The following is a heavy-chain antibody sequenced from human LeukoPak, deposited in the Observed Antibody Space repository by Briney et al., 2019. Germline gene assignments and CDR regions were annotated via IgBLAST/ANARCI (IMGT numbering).Heavy chain of an antibody. J-gene: IGHJ4*02. D-gene: IGHD2-21*02. Sequence: ASVKVSCKASGGTFSSYAISWVRQAPGQGLEWMGGIIPIFGTANYAQKFQGRVTITADESTSTAYMELSSLRSEDTAVYYCARDLASYCGGDCYYHYFDYWGQGTLVTVSS. CDR3: ARDLASYCGGDCYYHYFDY. CDR2: IIPIFGTA. V-gene: IGHV1-69*13. CDR1: GGTFSSYA.